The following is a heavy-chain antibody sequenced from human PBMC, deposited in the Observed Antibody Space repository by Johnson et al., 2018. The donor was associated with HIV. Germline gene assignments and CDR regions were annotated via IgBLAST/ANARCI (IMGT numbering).Heavy chain of an antibody. CDR2: ISYDGSNK. J-gene: IGHJ3*02. CDR3: AKDLQLWAPSSAFDI. CDR1: GFTFSSYA. Sequence: QMQLVESGGGVVQSGRSLRLSCAASGFTFSSYAMHWVRQAPGKGLEWVAVISYDGSNKYYADSVKGRFTISRDNSKNTLYLQMNSLRAEDTAVYYCAKDLQLWAPSSAFDIWGQGTMVTVSS. V-gene: IGHV3-30-3*01. D-gene: IGHD5-18*01.